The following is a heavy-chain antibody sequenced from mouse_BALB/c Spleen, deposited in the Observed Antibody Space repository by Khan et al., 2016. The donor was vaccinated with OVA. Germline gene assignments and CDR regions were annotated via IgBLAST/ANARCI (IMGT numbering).Heavy chain of an antibody. D-gene: IGHD2-1*01. J-gene: IGHJ4*01. CDR1: GFSLRSYG. V-gene: IGHV2-6*02. Sequence: QVQLKESGPGLVAPSQSLSITCTVSGFSLRSYGVHWVRQPPGKGLEWLIVIWSDGASTYTSALKSRLNISKDKSTSQVFLKMNSLQTDDTSMYYCARGNFYARDYWGQGTSVTVSS. CDR2: IWSDGAS. CDR3: ARGNFYARDY.